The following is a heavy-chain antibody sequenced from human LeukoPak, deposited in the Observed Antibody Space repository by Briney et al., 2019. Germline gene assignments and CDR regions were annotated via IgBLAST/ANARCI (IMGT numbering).Heavy chain of an antibody. D-gene: IGHD5-24*01. V-gene: IGHV3-33*06. CDR1: GFTLSSYG. J-gene: IGHJ4*02. CDR3: AKVGWLQFPTDFDY. CDR2: IWYDGSNK. Sequence: GGSLRLSCAASGFTLSSYGMHWVRQAPGKGLEWVAVIWYDGSNKYYADSVKGRFTISRDNSKNTLYLQMNSLRAEDTAVYYCAKVGWLQFPTDFDYWGQGTLVTVSS.